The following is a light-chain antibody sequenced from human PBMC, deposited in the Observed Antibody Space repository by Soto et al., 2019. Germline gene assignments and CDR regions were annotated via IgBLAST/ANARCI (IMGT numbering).Light chain of an antibody. CDR2: AAS. J-gene: IGKJ3*01. CDR1: QGISSY. Sequence: DIQLTQSPSFLSASVGDRVTITCRASQGISSYLAWYQQKPGKAPKLLIFAASTLPNGVPSRFSGSGSGTEFTLTISSLKPEDFATYYCLHHNSYSADTFGPGTKVDIK. CDR3: LHHNSYSADT. V-gene: IGKV1-9*01.